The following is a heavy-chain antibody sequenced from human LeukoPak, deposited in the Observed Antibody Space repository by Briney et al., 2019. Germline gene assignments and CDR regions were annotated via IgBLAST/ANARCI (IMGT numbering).Heavy chain of an antibody. CDR2: ISGSGGST. V-gene: IGHV3-23*01. CDR3: AEDLNIVVVEFDY. D-gene: IGHD2-15*01. J-gene: IGHJ4*02. CDR1: GFTFSSYA. Sequence: GGSLRLSCAASGFTFSSYAMSWVRQAPGKGLEWVSAISGSGGSTYYADSVKGRFTISRDNSKNTLYLQMNSLRAEDTAVYYCAEDLNIVVVEFDYWGQGTLVTVSS.